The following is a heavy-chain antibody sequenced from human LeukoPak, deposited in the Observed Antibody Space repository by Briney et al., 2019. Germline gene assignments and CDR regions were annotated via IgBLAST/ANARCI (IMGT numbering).Heavy chain of an antibody. Sequence: ASVKVSCKASGYTFTSYGISWVRQAPGQGLEWMGWISAYNGNTNYAQKLQGRVTMTTDTSTSTAYMELRSLRSDDTAVYYCARGYCSSTSCLGGFDYWGQGTPVTVSS. CDR2: ISAYNGNT. CDR1: GYTFTSYG. CDR3: ARGYCSSTSCLGGFDY. J-gene: IGHJ4*02. D-gene: IGHD2-2*01. V-gene: IGHV1-18*01.